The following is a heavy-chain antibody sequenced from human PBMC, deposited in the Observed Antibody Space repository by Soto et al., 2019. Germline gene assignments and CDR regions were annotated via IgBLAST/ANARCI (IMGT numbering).Heavy chain of an antibody. CDR2: INIVGGNT. CDR1: GFTFSNYA. CDR3: SKIYYFDS. V-gene: IGHV3-23*01. J-gene: IGHJ4*02. Sequence: VQLLESGGDLVQPGGSLRLSCAATGFTFSNYAMSWVRQAPGKALEWVSSINIVGGNTNYADSVRGRFTMSRDDSKNTVFLQRNSLRAEDTAIYYCSKIYYFDSGGQGTLVTVYS.